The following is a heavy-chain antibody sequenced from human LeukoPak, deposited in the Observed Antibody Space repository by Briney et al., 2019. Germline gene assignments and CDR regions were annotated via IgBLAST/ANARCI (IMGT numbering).Heavy chain of an antibody. V-gene: IGHV1-46*01. CDR1: GYTFTSYY. CDR3: ARDSIRRSGLNDYGGNSGGGFDY. CDR2: INPSGGST. D-gene: IGHD4-23*01. J-gene: IGHJ4*02. Sequence: GASVKVSCKASGYTFTSYYMHWVRQAPGQGLEWMGIINPSGGSTSYAQKFQGRVTMTRDTSTSTVYMELSSLRSEDTAVYYCARDSIRRSGLNDYGGNSGGGFDYWGQGTLVTVSS.